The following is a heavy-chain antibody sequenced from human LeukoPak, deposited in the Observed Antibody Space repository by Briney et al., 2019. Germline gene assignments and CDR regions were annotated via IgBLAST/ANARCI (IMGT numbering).Heavy chain of an antibody. J-gene: IGHJ3*02. D-gene: IGHD2-8*02. CDR2: ISNSGGST. CDR1: WFTLSGFA. CDR3: AKVLLRYDAFDI. V-gene: IGHV3-23*01. Sequence: PGGSLRLSCGASWFTLSGFALNWVRQAPGEGVGGVSGISNSGGSTYYADSVKGRFTISRGNSKNTVYLQMNSLRAEDTAVYYCAKVLLRYDAFDIWGQGTMVTVSS.